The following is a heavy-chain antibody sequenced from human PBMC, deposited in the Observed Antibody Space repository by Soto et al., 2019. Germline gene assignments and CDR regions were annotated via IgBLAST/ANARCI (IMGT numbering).Heavy chain of an antibody. CDR2: ISYDGSNK. CDR1: GFTFSSYG. J-gene: IGHJ5*02. Sequence: PGGSLRLSCAASGFTFSSYGMHWVRQAPGKGLEWVAVISYDGSNKYYADSVKGRFTISRDNSKNTLYLQMNSLRAEDTAVYYCAKDKEVRGTGYNWFDPWGQGTLVTVSS. D-gene: IGHD3-10*01. V-gene: IGHV3-30*18. CDR3: AKDKEVRGTGYNWFDP.